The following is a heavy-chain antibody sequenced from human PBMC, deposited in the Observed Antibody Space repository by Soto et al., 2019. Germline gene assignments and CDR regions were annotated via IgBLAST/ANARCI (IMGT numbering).Heavy chain of an antibody. Sequence: GGSLRLSCAASGFTFSSYWMHWVRQVPGKGLVWVSRINNDGSAATYADSVKGRFTISRDNAKNTVYLQMNSLRAEDTAVYYCVRDKPHNWFDPWGRGTPVTVSS. V-gene: IGHV3-74*01. CDR3: VRDKPHNWFDP. J-gene: IGHJ5*02. CDR1: GFTFSSYW. CDR2: INNDGSAA.